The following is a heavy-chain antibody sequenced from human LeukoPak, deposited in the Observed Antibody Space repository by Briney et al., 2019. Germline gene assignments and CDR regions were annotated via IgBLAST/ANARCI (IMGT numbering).Heavy chain of an antibody. V-gene: IGHV4-59*01. Sequence: SETLSLTCTVSGGSISSYYWGWIRQPPGKGLEWIGYIYYSGSTNYNPSLKSRVTISVDTSKNQFSLKLSSVTAADTAVYYCARDSLVSSGWYYYYGMDVWGQGTTVTVSS. D-gene: IGHD6-19*01. CDR2: IYYSGST. J-gene: IGHJ6*02. CDR1: GGSISSYY. CDR3: ARDSLVSSGWYYYYGMDV.